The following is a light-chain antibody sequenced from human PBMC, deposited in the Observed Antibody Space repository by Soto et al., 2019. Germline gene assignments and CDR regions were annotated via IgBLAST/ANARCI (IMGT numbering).Light chain of an antibody. CDR3: QQYYSYPLT. V-gene: IGKV1-8*01. CDR2: AAS. J-gene: IGKJ4*01. Sequence: AIRMTQSPSSFSASTGDRVTITCRASQGISSYLAWYQQKPGKAPKLLIYAASTLQSGVPSRFSGSGSGTDFTLIISCLQSEDFATYYCQQYYSYPLTFGGGTKVEIK. CDR1: QGISSY.